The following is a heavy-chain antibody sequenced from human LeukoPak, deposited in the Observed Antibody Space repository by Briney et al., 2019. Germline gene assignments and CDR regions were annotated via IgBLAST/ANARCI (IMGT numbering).Heavy chain of an antibody. Sequence: ASVKVSCRASGYTFTSYAMHWVRQAPGQRLEWMGWINAGSGNTKYSRKFQGRVTITRDTSASTAYMELSSLRSEDTAVYYCARSSTSLFYYYYGMDVWGKGTTVTVSS. J-gene: IGHJ6*04. V-gene: IGHV1-3*01. CDR2: INAGSGNT. CDR1: GYTFTSYA. D-gene: IGHD2-2*01. CDR3: ARSSTSLFYYYYGMDV.